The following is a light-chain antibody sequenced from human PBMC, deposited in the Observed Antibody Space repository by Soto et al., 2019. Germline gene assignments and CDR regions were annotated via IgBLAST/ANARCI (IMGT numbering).Light chain of an antibody. Sequence: QSVLAHPSSISLYPGQTITISCTGTSTDVGGYNYLSWYQHHPGTAPTLISYETSNLPSGVTDRFSGSKSGNKASLIISNLEGEEESEYYCVSYTSDDAPFVFGSGTKVTV. CDR2: ETS. CDR1: STDVGGYNY. V-gene: IGLV2-14*01. J-gene: IGLJ1*01. CDR3: VSYTSDDAPFV.